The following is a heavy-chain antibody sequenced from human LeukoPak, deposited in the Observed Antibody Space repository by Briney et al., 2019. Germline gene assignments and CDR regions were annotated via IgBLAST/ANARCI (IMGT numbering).Heavy chain of an antibody. CDR1: GFTFSSYA. J-gene: IGHJ3*02. D-gene: IGHD6-19*01. Sequence: GGSLRLSCAASGFTFSSYAKHWVRQAPGKGLEWVAVISYDGSNKYYADSVKGRFTISRDNSKNTLYLQMNSLRAEDTAVYYCARDRGVAVAGTVFGAFDIWGQGTMVTVSS. V-gene: IGHV3-30*01. CDR3: ARDRGVAVAGTVFGAFDI. CDR2: ISYDGSNK.